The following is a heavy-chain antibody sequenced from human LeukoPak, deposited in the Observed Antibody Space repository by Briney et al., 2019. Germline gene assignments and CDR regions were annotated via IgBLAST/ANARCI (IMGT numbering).Heavy chain of an antibody. V-gene: IGHV1-2*04. J-gene: IGHJ4*02. CDR1: GYTVTGYY. Sequence: GASVKVSCKASGYTVTGYYMHWVRQAPGQGLEWMGWINPNSGGTNYAQKFQGWVTMTRDTSISTAYMELSRLRSDDTAVYYCARATRDYYYGSGSYYKFDYWGQGTLVTVSS. D-gene: IGHD3-10*01. CDR2: INPNSGGT. CDR3: ARATRDYYYGSGSYYKFDY.